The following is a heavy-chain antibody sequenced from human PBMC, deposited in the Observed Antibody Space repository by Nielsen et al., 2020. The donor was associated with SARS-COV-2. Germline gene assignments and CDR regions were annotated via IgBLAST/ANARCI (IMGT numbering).Heavy chain of an antibody. D-gene: IGHD4-17*01. CDR1: GYTLTELS. J-gene: IGHJ2*01. V-gene: IGHV1-24*01. CDR3: ARDHLDGLRGDYWYFDL. CDR2: FDPEDGET. Sequence: ASVKVSCKVSGYTLTELSMHWVRQAPGKGLEWMGGFDPEDGETIYAQKFQGKVTMTEDTSTDTAYMELSSLRSEDTAVYYCARDHLDGLRGDYWYFDLWGRGTLVTVSS.